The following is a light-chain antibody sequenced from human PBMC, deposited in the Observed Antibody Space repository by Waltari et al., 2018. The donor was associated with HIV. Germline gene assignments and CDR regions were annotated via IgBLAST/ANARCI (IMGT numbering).Light chain of an antibody. V-gene: IGKV4-1*01. J-gene: IGKJ2*01. Sequence: DIVMTQSPDSLAVSLGERATINCKSSQSVLYSSNNKNNLAWYQQKPGQPPKLLIYWASTRQSGVPDRFSGSGSGTDFTLTISSLQAEDMAVYYCQQYYSAPYTFGQGTKLEIK. CDR3: QQYYSAPYT. CDR2: WAS. CDR1: QSVLYSSNNKNN.